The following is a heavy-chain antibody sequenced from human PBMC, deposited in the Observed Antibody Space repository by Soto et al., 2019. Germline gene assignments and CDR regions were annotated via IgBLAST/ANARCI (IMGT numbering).Heavy chain of an antibody. V-gene: IGHV1-18*01. CDR1: GYTFTSYG. J-gene: IGHJ4*02. D-gene: IGHD2-2*01. Sequence: ASVKVSCKASGYTFTSYGISWVRQAPGQGLEWMGWISAYNGNTNYAQKLQGRVTMTTDTSTSTAYMELRSLRSDDTAVYYCARDFWGIVVVPAASQYFGYWGQGTLVTVSS. CDR3: ARDFWGIVVVPAASQYFGY. CDR2: ISAYNGNT.